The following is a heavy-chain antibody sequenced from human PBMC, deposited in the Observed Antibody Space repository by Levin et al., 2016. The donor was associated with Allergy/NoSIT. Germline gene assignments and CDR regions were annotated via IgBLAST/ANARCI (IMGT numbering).Heavy chain of an antibody. CDR2: IFYTGST. V-gene: IGHV4-59*01. D-gene: IGHD5-24*01. Sequence: RQAPGKGLEWIGYIFYTGSTTYNPSLESRVTISIDTSKNQFSLKLNSVTGADTAVYYCARGEMATRDFDFWGQGTLVTVS. CDR3: ARGEMATRDFDF. J-gene: IGHJ4*02.